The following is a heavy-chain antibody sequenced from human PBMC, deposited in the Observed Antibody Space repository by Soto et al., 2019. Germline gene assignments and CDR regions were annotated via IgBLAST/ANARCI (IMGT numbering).Heavy chain of an antibody. D-gene: IGHD5-18*01. CDR3: ARGVAWIQLWGVSYYFDY. J-gene: IGHJ4*02. CDR2: ISSSGSTI. V-gene: IGHV3-11*01. Sequence: QVQLVESGGGLVKPGGSLRLSCAASGFTFSDYYMSWIRQAPGKGLEWVSYISSSGSTIYYADSVKGRFTISRDNAKKSRYLQRNSLRAEDTAVYYGARGVAWIQLWGVSYYFDYWGQGTLVTVSS. CDR1: GFTFSDYY.